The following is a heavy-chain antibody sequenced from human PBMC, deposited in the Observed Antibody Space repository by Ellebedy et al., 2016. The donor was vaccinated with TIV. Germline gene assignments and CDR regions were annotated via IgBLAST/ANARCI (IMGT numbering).Heavy chain of an antibody. CDR2: IKQDESEK. CDR3: VRQGAIDY. CDR1: GFTFSGDW. V-gene: IGHV3-7*03. Sequence: GESLKISCAASGFTFSGDWMSWVRQAPGKGLEWVAYIKQDESEKHYVDSVKGRFTISRDNAKNSMYLQMNSLRAEDTAIYYCVRQGAIDYWGQGTLVTVSS. J-gene: IGHJ4*02.